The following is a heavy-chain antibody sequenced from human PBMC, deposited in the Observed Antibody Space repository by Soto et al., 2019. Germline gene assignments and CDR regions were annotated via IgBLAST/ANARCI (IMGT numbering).Heavy chain of an antibody. CDR2: IITIFGTA. CDR1: GGTFSSYA. Sequence: QVQLVQSGAEVKKPGSSVKVSCKASGGTFSSYAISWVRQAPGQGLEWMGGIITIFGTANYAQKFQGRVTMTGGESTSTAYRERSSLRCEDTAGCYGARVEGYCISTSCYYYYGMDVWGQGTTVTVSS. J-gene: IGHJ6*02. CDR3: ARVEGYCISTSCYYYYGMDV. V-gene: IGHV1-69*12. D-gene: IGHD2-2*01.